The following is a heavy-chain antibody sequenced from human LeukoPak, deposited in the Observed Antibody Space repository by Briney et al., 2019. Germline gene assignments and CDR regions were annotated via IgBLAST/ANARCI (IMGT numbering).Heavy chain of an antibody. V-gene: IGHV1-46*01. D-gene: IGHD6-19*01. CDR1: GYTFTGYY. CDR3: ARLKTGYSSKIYYFDY. Sequence: GASVKVSCKASGYTFTGYYMHWVRQAPGQGLEWMGIINPSGGSTSYAQKFQGRVTMTRDTSTSTVYMELSSLRSEDTAVYYRARLKTGYSSKIYYFDYWGQGTLVTVSS. J-gene: IGHJ4*02. CDR2: INPSGGST.